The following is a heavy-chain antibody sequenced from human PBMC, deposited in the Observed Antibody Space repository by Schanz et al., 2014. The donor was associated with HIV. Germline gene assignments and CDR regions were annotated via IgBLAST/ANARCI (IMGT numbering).Heavy chain of an antibody. J-gene: IGHJ6*02. Sequence: DVQLVESGGGLVQPGGSLRLSCAASGFTFSRYWMTWVRQAPGKGLEWVANIKEDGSEKYHADSVKGRFTISRDNAKNSLCLQMESLRAEDTAVYYCARDGGEVWGQGTTVTVSS. V-gene: IGHV3-7*01. CDR2: IKEDGSEK. D-gene: IGHD3-16*01. CDR3: ARDGGEV. CDR1: GFTFSRYW.